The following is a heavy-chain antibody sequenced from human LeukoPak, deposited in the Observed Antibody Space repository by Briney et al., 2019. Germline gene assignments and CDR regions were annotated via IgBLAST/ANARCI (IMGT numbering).Heavy chain of an antibody. CDR3: TRAKRVIFDY. D-gene: IGHD1-1*01. CDR2: INPNSGAT. V-gene: IGHV1-2*02. CDR1: GYTFTGYY. Sequence: ASVKVSCKASGYTFTGYYMHWVRQAPGQGLEWMGWINPNSGATLYAEKFQGRVTMTRDTSINTAYMERSSLRSDDTAVYYCTRAKRVIFDYWGQGTLVTVSS. J-gene: IGHJ4*02.